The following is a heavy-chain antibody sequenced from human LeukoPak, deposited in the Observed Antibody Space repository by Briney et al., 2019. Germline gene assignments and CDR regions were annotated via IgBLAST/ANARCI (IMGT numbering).Heavy chain of an antibody. CDR2: IVSSGDST. J-gene: IGHJ6*03. D-gene: IGHD6-19*01. CDR1: GFTFSIYA. V-gene: IGHV3-23*01. CDR3: AKADGGQWPSSYYYYYMDV. Sequence: GGSLRLSCAASGFTFSIYAMSWVRQAPGKGLEWVSAIVSSGDSTYYADSVKGRFTISRDNSKNTLYLQMNSLRAEDTAVYYCAKADGGQWPSSYYYYYMDVWGKGTTVTVSS.